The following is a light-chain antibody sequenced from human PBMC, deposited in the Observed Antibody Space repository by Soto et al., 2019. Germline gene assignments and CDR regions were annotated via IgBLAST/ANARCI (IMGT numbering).Light chain of an antibody. Sequence: DIQMTQSPSSLSASVGDRVSITCRSSQSISTYLNWYQQRPGKAPKLLIHAASNFQSGVPSRFSGSGSGTDFTLTISSLQPEDFATYYCQQTYSAPLTFGPGTKVDIK. J-gene: IGKJ3*01. CDR3: QQTYSAPLT. CDR1: QSISTY. V-gene: IGKV1-39*01. CDR2: AAS.